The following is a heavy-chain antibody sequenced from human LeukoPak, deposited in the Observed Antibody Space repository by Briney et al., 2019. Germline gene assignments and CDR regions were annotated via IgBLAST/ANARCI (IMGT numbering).Heavy chain of an antibody. J-gene: IGHJ5*01. CDR1: GFAFSSYN. CDR3: VREFAS. Sequence: GGSLRLSCAVSGFAFSSYNMNWVRQAPGKGLEWISYISSSGDTIYYADSVKGRFTISRDNAQNSLYLQMNSLRGEDTAVYYCVREFASWGQGPLVTVSS. V-gene: IGHV3-48*01. CDR2: ISSSGDTI.